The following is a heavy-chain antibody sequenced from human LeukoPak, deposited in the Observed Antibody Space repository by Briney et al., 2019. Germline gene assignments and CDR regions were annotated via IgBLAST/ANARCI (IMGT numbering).Heavy chain of an antibody. V-gene: IGHV3-23*01. CDR2: ISGSGGST. CDR1: GFTFSSYA. D-gene: IGHD3-10*01. J-gene: IGHJ3*02. Sequence: GGSLRLSCAASGFTFSSYAMSWVRQAPGKGLEWVSDISGSGGSTYYADSVKGRFTISRDNAKNTLYLQMNSLSAEDTAVYYCAKESGITMVRGVRGAFDISGQGTTVAVSS. CDR3: AKESGITMVRGVRGAFDI.